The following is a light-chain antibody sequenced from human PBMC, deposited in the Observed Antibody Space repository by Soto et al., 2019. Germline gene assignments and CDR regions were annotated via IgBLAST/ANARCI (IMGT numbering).Light chain of an antibody. J-gene: IGKJ1*01. CDR1: QSVSTTY. CDR3: QQHVTSPWT. Sequence: IVCTQSPGTLSLSPGDRATLSCRASQSVSTTYLAWYQQKPGQAPTLLIYGASSRATGIPDRFSGSGSGTDFTLSISRLEPEDFAVYYCQQHVTSPWTFGQGTKVDIK. CDR2: GAS. V-gene: IGKV3-20*01.